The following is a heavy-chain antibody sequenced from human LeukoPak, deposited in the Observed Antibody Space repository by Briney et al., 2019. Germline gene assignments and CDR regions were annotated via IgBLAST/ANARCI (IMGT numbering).Heavy chain of an antibody. CDR1: GYTFTSYG. V-gene: IGHV1-18*01. Sequence: ASVKVSCKASGYTFTSYGISWVRQAPGQGLEWMGWISAYNGNTNYAQKLQGRVTMTTDTSTSTAYMELRSLRSDDTAVYYCARAFWSGYFKAYYYYYMDVWGKGTTVTVSS. CDR3: ARAFWSGYFKAYYYYYMDV. CDR2: ISAYNGNT. J-gene: IGHJ6*03. D-gene: IGHD3-3*01.